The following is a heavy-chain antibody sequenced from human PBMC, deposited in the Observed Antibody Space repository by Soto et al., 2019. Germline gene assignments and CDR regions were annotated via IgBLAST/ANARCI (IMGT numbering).Heavy chain of an antibody. J-gene: IGHJ4*02. CDR2: VYPGDSQT. CDR3: ARQKGY. Sequence: EVQLVQSGAEVKTPGESLNISCKASGYTFTDAWIGWVRQMPGKGLEWMGIVYPGDSQTRYNPSFQGQITISADKSITTAYLQWTSLKASDSAMYYCARQKGYWGQGTLVIVSS. V-gene: IGHV5-51*01. CDR1: GYTFTDAW.